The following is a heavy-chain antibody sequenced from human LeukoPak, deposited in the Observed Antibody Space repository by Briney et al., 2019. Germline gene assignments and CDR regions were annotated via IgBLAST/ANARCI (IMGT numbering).Heavy chain of an antibody. V-gene: IGHV3-30*02. Sequence: PGGSLRLSCAASGFTFSSYGMHWVRQAPGKGLEWVAFIRYDGSNKYYADSVKGRFTISRDNSKNTLYLQMNSLRAEDTAVYYCAKDRGYSYGVWFDPWGQGTLVTVSS. CDR2: IRYDGSNK. CDR3: AKDRGYSYGVWFDP. D-gene: IGHD5-18*01. CDR1: GFTFSSYG. J-gene: IGHJ5*02.